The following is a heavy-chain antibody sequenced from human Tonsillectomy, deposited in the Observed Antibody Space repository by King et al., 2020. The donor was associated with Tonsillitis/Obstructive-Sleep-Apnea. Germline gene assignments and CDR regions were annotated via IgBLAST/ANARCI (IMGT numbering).Heavy chain of an antibody. CDR1: DDSISSYY. CDR2: INYSGTT. D-gene: IGHD4-17*01. J-gene: IGHJ6*03. CDR3: ARTSLDYGDYEFTYYMDV. Sequence: QLQESGPGLVKPSETLSLTCTVSDDSISSYYWSWIRQPPGKGLEWIAYINYSGTTNYNPSLKSRVTISLDTSKNQFSLQLSSVTAADTAVYYCARTSLDYGDYEFTYYMDVWGKGTAVSVSS. V-gene: IGHV4-59*01.